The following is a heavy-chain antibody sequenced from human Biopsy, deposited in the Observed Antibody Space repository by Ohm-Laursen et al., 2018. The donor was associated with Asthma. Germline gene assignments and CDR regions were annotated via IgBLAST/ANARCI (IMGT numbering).Heavy chain of an antibody. CDR3: VRDQAHRDNWFDP. CDR1: GFAVSRDH. D-gene: IGHD1-14*01. V-gene: IGHV3-53*01. CDR2: IYSGGTS. Sequence: SLRLSCTASGFAVSRDHMFWVRQAPGKGLEWVSVIYSGGTSHTADSVRGRFTISRDYSKNTLYLQMHSLRAEDTAVYYCVRDQAHRDNWFDPWGQGTPVTVSS. J-gene: IGHJ5*02.